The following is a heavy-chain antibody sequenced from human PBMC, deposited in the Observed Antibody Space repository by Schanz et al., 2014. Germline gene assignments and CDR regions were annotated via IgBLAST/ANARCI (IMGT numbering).Heavy chain of an antibody. J-gene: IGHJ3*01. CDR1: GFRFKTYE. V-gene: IGHV3-13*01. Sequence: EVQLVESGGGLVQPGGSLRLSCAVSGFRFKTYEMNWVRQVRGKDLEWVSSISPSGDTHYLASVKGRFTISRENAKSSLYLQMDHLRVEDTAAYYCAGAAVGFIVDAFDLWGRGTTVTVSS. CDR3: AGAAVGFIVDAFDL. CDR2: ISPSGDT. D-gene: IGHD6-19*01.